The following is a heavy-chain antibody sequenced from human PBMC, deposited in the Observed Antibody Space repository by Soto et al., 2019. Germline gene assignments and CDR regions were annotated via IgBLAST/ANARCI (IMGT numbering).Heavy chain of an antibody. D-gene: IGHD2-8*02. V-gene: IGHV3-30-3*01. CDR2: ISYDGSNK. CDR1: GFTFSSYA. J-gene: IGHJ4*02. Sequence: QVQLVESGGGVVQPGRSLRLSCAASGFTFSSYAMHWVRQAPGKGLEWVAVISYDGSNKYYADSVKGRFTISRDNSKNTLYLQMNSLRAEDTAVYYCAREELPSTGPFDYWGQGTLVTVSS. CDR3: AREELPSTGPFDY.